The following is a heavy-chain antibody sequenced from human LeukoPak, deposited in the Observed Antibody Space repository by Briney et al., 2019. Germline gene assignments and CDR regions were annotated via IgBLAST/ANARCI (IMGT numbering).Heavy chain of an antibody. CDR2: INPSGGST. D-gene: IGHD2-21*02. CDR1: GYTFTSYY. CDR3: ARDWTHCGGDCYFLFGSFGAFDI. V-gene: IGHV1-46*01. Sequence: ASVKVSCKASGYTFTSYYMHWVRQAPGQGLEWMGIINPSGGSTSYEQKFQGRVTMTRAPSTSTVYMELRSLRTDDPAVYDCARDWTHCGGDCYFLFGSFGAFDIWGQGRMVTVYS. J-gene: IGHJ3*02.